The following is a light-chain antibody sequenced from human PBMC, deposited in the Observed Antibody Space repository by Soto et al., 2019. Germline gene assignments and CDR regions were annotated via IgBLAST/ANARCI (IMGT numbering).Light chain of an antibody. CDR1: QSVSYN. CDR2: DAS. Sequence: ETVMTQSPATLSVSPGDRATLSCSASQSVSYNLAWYQQKPGQAPRLLIYDASTRATGIPARFSSSASGTEFTLTISRLLSEDFAVYYCQQYNNWPLTFGGGTKVEMK. CDR3: QQYNNWPLT. V-gene: IGKV3D-15*01. J-gene: IGKJ4*01.